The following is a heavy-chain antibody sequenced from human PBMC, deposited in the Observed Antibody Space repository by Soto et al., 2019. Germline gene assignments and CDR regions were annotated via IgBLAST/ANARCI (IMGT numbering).Heavy chain of an antibody. Sequence: PVGSLRLSCAASGFTFSSYAMSWVRQAPGKGLEWVSAISGSGGSTYYADSVKGRFTISRDNSKNTLYLQMNSLRAEDTAVYYCAKDSITMVRGAPGYWGQGTLVTVSS. CDR3: AKDSITMVRGAPGY. V-gene: IGHV3-23*01. CDR2: ISGSGGST. D-gene: IGHD3-10*01. CDR1: GFTFSSYA. J-gene: IGHJ4*02.